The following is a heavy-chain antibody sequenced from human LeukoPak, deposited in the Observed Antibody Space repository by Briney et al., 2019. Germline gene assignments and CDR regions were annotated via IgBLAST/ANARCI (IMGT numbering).Heavy chain of an antibody. CDR3: ARGPWYDFWSGYYGH. Sequence: SETLSLTCAVYGVSFSGYYWSWIRQPPGKGLEWIGEINHSGSTNYNPSLKSRVTISVDTSKNQFSLKLSSVTAADRAVYYCARGPWYDFWSGYYGHWGQGTLVTVSS. CDR1: GVSFSGYY. D-gene: IGHD3-3*01. J-gene: IGHJ4*02. V-gene: IGHV4-34*01. CDR2: INHSGST.